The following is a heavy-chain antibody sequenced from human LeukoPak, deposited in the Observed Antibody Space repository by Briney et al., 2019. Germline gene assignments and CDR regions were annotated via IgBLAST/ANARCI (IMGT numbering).Heavy chain of an antibody. J-gene: IGHJ4*02. CDR3: VRDLDLGGYSSFEY. CDR2: IKSDGSSS. Sequence: GGSLRLSCAASEFTFSRYTMNWVRQAPGKGLVWVSRIKSDGSSSTYADSVKGRFTISRDNAKNSLYLQMNTLRAEDTAVYYCVRDLDLGGYSSFEYWGQGTLVTVSS. CDR1: EFTFSRYT. V-gene: IGHV3-74*01. D-gene: IGHD4-23*01.